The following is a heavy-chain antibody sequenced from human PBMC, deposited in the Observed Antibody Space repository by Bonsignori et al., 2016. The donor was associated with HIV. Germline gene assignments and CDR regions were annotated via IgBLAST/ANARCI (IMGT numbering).Heavy chain of an antibody. D-gene: IGHD3-10*01. J-gene: IGHJ4*02. Sequence: VRQAPGKGLEWVSAISGSGGSTYYADSVKGRFTISRDNSKNTLYLQMNSLRAEDTAVYYCAKAPGYYYGSGTKTYFDYWGQGTLVTVSS. CDR3: AKAPGYYYGSGTKTYFDY. CDR2: ISGSGGST. V-gene: IGHV3-23*01.